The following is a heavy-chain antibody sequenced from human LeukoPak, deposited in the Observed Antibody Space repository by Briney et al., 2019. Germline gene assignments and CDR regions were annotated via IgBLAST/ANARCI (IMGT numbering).Heavy chain of an antibody. V-gene: IGHV4-30-4*01. Sequence: SETLSLTCTVSGGSISSGDYYWSWIRQPPGKGLEWIGYIYYSGSTYYNPSLKSRVTISVDTSKNQFSLKLSSVTAADTAVYYCARDPPPSRLYGSGSNYYYYYYGMDVWGKGTTVTVSS. D-gene: IGHD3-10*01. CDR1: GGSISSGDYY. J-gene: IGHJ6*04. CDR3: ARDPPPSRLYGSGSNYYYYYYGMDV. CDR2: IYYSGST.